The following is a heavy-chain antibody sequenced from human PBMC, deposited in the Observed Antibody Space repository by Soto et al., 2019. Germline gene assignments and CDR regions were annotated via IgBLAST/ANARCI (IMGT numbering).Heavy chain of an antibody. J-gene: IGHJ5*02. D-gene: IGHD2-2*01. V-gene: IGHV4-30-2*01. CDR2: IYHSGST. Sequence: LSETLSLTCAVSGGSISSGGYSWSWIRQPPGKGLEWIGYIYHSGSTYYNSSLKSRVTISVDRSKNQFSLKLSSVTAADTAVYYCARVPTPWGQGTLVTVSS. CDR1: GGSISSGGYS. CDR3: ARVPTP.